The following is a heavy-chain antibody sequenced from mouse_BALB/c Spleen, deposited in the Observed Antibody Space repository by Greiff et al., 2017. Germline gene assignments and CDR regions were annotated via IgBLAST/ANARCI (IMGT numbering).Heavy chain of an antibody. V-gene: IGHV3-2*02. J-gene: IGHJ3*01. CDR2: ISYSGST. CDR1: GYSITSDYA. Sequence: EVQLQESGPGLVKPSQSLSLTCTVTGYSITSDYAWNWIRQFPGNKLEWMGYISYSGSTSYNPSLKSRISITRDTSKNQFFLQLNSVTTEDTATYYCASRYDYDGAWFAYWGQGTLVTVSA. CDR3: ASRYDYDGAWFAY. D-gene: IGHD2-4*01.